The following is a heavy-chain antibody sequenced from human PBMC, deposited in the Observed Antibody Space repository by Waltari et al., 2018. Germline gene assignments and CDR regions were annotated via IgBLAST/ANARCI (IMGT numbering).Heavy chain of an antibody. CDR3: ARERDYHFWSGMDV. J-gene: IGHJ6*02. D-gene: IGHD3-3*01. V-gene: IGHV3-30*01. CDR2: ISYDGSDE. Sequence: QVQLVESGGGVVQPGRSLRLSCAASGFTFSSYAMHWVRQAPGKGLEWVAVISYDGSDEYYADSVKGRFTISRDKSKNTLYLQMNSLRAEDTAVYYCARERDYHFWSGMDVWGQGTTVTVSS. CDR1: GFTFSSYA.